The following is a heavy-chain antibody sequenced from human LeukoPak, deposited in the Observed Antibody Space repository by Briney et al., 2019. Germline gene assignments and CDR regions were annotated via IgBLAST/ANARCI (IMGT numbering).Heavy chain of an antibody. V-gene: IGHV3-7*01. J-gene: IGHJ4*02. CDR2: IKQDGSKK. CDR1: GFTFSNYW. D-gene: IGHD3-10*01. CDR3: AGRSGSFDY. Sequence: GGSLRLSCAASGFTFSNYWMSWVRQAPGKGLEWVANIKQDGSKKNYVDSVKGRFTISRDNAKNSLYLQMNSLRVEDTAVYYCAGRSGSFDYWGQGTLVTVSS.